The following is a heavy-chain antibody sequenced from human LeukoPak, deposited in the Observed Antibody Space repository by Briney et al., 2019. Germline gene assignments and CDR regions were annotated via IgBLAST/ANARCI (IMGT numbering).Heavy chain of an antibody. CDR1: GGTFSSYA. CDR2: IIPIFGTA. Sequence: GSSVKVSCKASGGTFSSYAISWVRQAPGQGLEWMGGIIPIFGTANYAQKFQGRVTITTDESTSTAYMELSSLRSEDTAVYYCASVDTAMVTSLGYYYYYMDVWGKGTTVTASS. J-gene: IGHJ6*03. V-gene: IGHV1-69*05. D-gene: IGHD5-18*01. CDR3: ASVDTAMVTSLGYYYYYMDV.